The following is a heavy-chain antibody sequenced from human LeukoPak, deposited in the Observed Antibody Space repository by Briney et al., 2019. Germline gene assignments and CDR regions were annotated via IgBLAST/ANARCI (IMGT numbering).Heavy chain of an antibody. CDR3: ARDPPSFQY. CDR1: GLTFSSSW. J-gene: IGHJ1*01. V-gene: IGHV3-21*01. Sequence: GGSLRLTCAVSGLTFSSSWMDWVRQAPGKGLEWVSTISSSRSSYIYYADSVKGRFTISRDNAKNSLYLQMNSLRAEDTAVYYCARDPPSFQYWGQGTLVTVSA. CDR2: ISSSRSSYI.